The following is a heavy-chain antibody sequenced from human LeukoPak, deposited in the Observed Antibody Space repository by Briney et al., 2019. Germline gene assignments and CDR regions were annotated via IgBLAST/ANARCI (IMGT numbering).Heavy chain of an antibody. CDR2: ISPSGSIS. J-gene: IGHJ5*02. D-gene: IGHD3-9*01. Sequence: GGSLRLSCAAPGFTFSSHGINWVRQAPGKGLEWVSGISPSGSISYYADSVKGRFTISRDNSKNTVSLQMNSLRAEDTALYYCARDLDWGAFDAWGQGTLVTVSS. CDR3: ARDLDWGAFDA. V-gene: IGHV3-23*01. CDR1: GFTFSSHG.